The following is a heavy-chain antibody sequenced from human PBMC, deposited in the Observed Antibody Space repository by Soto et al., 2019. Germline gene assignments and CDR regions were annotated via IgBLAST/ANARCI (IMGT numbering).Heavy chain of an antibody. CDR1: GGSISSGGYY. CDR2: IYYSGST. J-gene: IGHJ4*02. Sequence: QVQLQESGPGLVKPSQTLSLTCTVSGGSISSGGYYWSWIRQHPGKGLEWIGYIYYSGSTYYNPSLKSRVTVSVDTSKNQFSLKLSSVTAADTAVYYCARDTPEVGAIDYWGQGTLFTVSS. V-gene: IGHV4-31*03. CDR3: ARDTPEVGAIDY. D-gene: IGHD1-26*01.